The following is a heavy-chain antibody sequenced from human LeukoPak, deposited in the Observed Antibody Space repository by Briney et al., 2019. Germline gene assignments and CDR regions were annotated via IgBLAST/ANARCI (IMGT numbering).Heavy chain of an antibody. CDR2: IHYSGSSGST. D-gene: IGHD6-13*01. J-gene: IGHJ4*02. V-gene: IGHV4-59*02. CDR3: ARVSDLAAAGTYDY. CDR1: GGSVTSYY. Sequence: PSETLSLTCTVSGGSVTSYYWSWIRQPPGKGLEWIGNIHYSGSSGSTNYNPSLKSRVTTSVDTSTNQPSLRLSSVTAADTAVYYCARVSDLAAAGTYDYWGQGTLVTVSS.